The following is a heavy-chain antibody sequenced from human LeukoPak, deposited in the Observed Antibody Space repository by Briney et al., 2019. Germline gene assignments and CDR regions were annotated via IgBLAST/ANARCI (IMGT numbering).Heavy chain of an antibody. CDR1: GYTFTSYD. D-gene: IGHD6-19*01. Sequence: ASVKVSCKASGYTFTSYDINWVRQATGQGLEWMGWMNPNSGNTGYAQKFQGRITMTRNTSISTAYMELSSLRSEHTAVYYCARGRRIAVADLDYWGQGTLVTVSS. CDR3: ARGRRIAVADLDY. J-gene: IGHJ4*02. V-gene: IGHV1-8*01. CDR2: MNPNSGNT.